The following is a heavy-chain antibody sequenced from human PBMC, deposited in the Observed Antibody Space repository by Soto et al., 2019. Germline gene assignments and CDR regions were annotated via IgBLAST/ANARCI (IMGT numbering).Heavy chain of an antibody. CDR3: TRARYGDHFDS. CDR1: GDSMTGAN. Sequence: SETLSLTCSVSGDSMTGANWGWFRQSPEKGLEWIGYIDYSGSTNYNPSHRSRITITIDTSSNQFSLNLASVTAADAAVYYCTRARYGDHFDSWGQGTLVIVSS. V-gene: IGHV4-59*01. J-gene: IGHJ4*02. CDR2: IDYSGST. D-gene: IGHD4-17*01.